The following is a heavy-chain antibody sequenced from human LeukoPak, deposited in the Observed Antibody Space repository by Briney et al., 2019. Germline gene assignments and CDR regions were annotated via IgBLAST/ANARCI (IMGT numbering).Heavy chain of an antibody. Sequence: GGSLRLSCEASGFTFSSYSMNWVRQAPGKGLEWVSAISSSSRYIFYADSVKGRFTISRDNANVLYLQMNSLRAEDTAVYYCARDQEPKMRLGYCRGGSCYPDCWGQGTLVTVSS. CDR1: GFTFSSYS. J-gene: IGHJ4*02. D-gene: IGHD2-15*01. CDR2: ISSSSRYI. CDR3: ARDQEPKMRLGYCRGGSCYPDC. V-gene: IGHV3-21*06.